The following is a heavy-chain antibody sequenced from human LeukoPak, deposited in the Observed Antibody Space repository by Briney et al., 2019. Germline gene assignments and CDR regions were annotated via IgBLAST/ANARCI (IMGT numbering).Heavy chain of an antibody. J-gene: IGHJ4*02. D-gene: IGHD3-10*01. CDR3: VGYFYGSESYHNYPNFDH. CDR2: ISPRGST. V-gene: IGHV4-34*01. CDR1: GASFSGDY. Sequence: SETLSLTCAVYGASFSGDYVSWIRQPPGKGLEWIGEISPRGSTNYNPSLKSRITISGDTSKHQFSLKLTSVTAADTAVYYCVGYFYGSESYHNYPNFDHWGQGTLVTVSS.